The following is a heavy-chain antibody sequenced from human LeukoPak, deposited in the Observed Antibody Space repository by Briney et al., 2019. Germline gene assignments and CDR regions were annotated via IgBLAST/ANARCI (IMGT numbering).Heavy chain of an antibody. CDR3: ARGVDTAMALDY. Sequence: SETLSLTCAVYGGSISSYYWSWIRQPPGKGLEWIGYIYYSGSTNYNPSLKSRVTISVDTSKNQFSLKLSSATAADTAVYYCARGVDTAMALDYWGQGTLVTVSS. CDR1: GGSISSYY. CDR2: IYYSGST. D-gene: IGHD5-18*01. V-gene: IGHV4-59*01. J-gene: IGHJ4*02.